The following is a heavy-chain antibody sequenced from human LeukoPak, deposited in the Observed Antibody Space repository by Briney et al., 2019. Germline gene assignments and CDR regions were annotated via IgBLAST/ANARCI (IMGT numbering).Heavy chain of an antibody. CDR2: IDPSDSYT. CDR3: ARQYSGYDYYFDY. CDR1: GYTFTNYW. J-gene: IGHJ4*02. V-gene: IGHV5-10-1*01. D-gene: IGHD5-12*01. Sequence: HGESLKISCKGSGYTFTNYWISWVRQIPGKRLEWMGRIDPSDSYTNYNPSFRGHITISADKSSSTAYLHWSSLKASDTAMYFCARQYSGYDYYFDYWGQGILVTVSS.